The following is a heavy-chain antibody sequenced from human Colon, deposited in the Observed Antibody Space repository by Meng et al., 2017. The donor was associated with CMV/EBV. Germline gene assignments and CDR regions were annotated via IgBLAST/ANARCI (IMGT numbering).Heavy chain of an antibody. CDR2: IYYSGST. J-gene: IGHJ6*02. Sequence: WVRQAPGKGLEWIGSIYYSGSTYYNPSLKSRVTISVDTSKNQFSLKLSSVTAADTAVYYCARECGIAYSNYVRFYYYGMDVWGQGTTVTVSS. V-gene: IGHV4-39*07. D-gene: IGHD4-11*01. CDR3: ARECGIAYSNYVRFYYYGMDV.